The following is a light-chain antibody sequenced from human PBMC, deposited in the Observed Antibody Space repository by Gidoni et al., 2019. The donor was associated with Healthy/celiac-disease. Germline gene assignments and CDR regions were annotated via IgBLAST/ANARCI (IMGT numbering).Light chain of an antibody. Sequence: DILMPQSPASLSVSLGERATIHCKSSQSVLYRSNNKNYLAWYQQKPGQPPKLLMYWASTRESGVPDRFSGSGSGTDFTLTISSLQDEDVAVYYCQQYDSTTPVTFGGGTKVEIK. V-gene: IGKV4-1*01. CDR3: QQYDSTTPVT. CDR2: WAS. CDR1: QSVLYRSNNKNY. J-gene: IGKJ4*01.